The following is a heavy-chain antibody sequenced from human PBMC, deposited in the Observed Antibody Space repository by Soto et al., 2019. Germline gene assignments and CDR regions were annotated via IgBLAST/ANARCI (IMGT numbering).Heavy chain of an antibody. V-gene: IGHV1-18*01. CDR2: IIAYNGNT. D-gene: IGHD3-10*01. CDR1: GYTLTSYA. Sequence: QVHLVQSGTEVKKPGTSMKVSYRASGYTLTSYAINWLRQAPGQGLEWVGRIIAYNGNTHSAQKLQGRVTTNMDTSTSTAYMELTSLRSDDTAVYYCARVHPSNDYVSGSSFYTWGQETLLTVSA. CDR3: ARVHPSNDYVSGSSFYT. J-gene: IGHJ5*02.